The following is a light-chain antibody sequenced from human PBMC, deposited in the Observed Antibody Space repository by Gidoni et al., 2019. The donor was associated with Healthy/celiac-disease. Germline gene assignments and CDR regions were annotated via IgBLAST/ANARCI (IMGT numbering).Light chain of an antibody. J-gene: IGKJ1*01. CDR2: GAS. CDR3: QQYGSSLRT. Sequence: ESVLTQSPGTLSLSLGERATLSGRASQSVSSSYLAWYQQKPGQAPRLLIYGASSRATGIPDRFSGSGSGTDFTLTISRLEPEDFAVYYCQQYGSSLRTFGQGTKVEIK. V-gene: IGKV3-20*01. CDR1: QSVSSSY.